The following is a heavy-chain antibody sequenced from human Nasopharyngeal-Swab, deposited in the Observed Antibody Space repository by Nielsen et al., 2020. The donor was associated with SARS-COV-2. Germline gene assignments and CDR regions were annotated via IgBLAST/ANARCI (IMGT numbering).Heavy chain of an antibody. D-gene: IGHD2-2*01. J-gene: IGHJ4*02. V-gene: IGHV4-30-4*01. Sequence: RQAPGKGLEWFGNIYYSGSTYYNPSLKSRVTISVDTSKNQLSLKLSSVTAADTAVYYCARDDVYCSSTSCYRAPINYWGQGTLVTVSS. CDR2: IYYSGST. CDR3: ARDDVYCSSTSCYRAPINY.